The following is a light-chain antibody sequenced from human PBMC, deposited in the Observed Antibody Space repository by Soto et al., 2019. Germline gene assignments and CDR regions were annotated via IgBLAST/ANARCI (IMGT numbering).Light chain of an antibody. Sequence: DIVMTQTPLSSPVTLGQPASISCRSSQNLVPSDGNTYLSWLQQRPGLPPRLLIYKISNRFPGVPDRFSGSGAGTDFTLKISGVEAEDVGVYYCMQATQFPITFGQGTRLEIK. CDR3: MQATQFPIT. J-gene: IGKJ5*01. V-gene: IGKV2-24*01. CDR1: QNLVPSDGNTY. CDR2: KIS.